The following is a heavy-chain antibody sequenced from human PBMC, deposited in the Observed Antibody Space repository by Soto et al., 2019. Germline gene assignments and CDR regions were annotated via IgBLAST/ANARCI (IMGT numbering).Heavy chain of an antibody. CDR3: ARDSGPYSSSLGTYDY. V-gene: IGHV3-48*01. Sequence: GGSLRLSCAASGFTFSSYSMNWVRQAPGKGLEWVSYISSSSSTIYYADSVKGRFTISRDNAKNSLYLQMNSLRAEDTAVYYCARDSGPYSSSLGTYDYWGQGTLVTVSS. D-gene: IGHD6-13*01. CDR2: ISSSSSTI. CDR1: GFTFSSYS. J-gene: IGHJ4*02.